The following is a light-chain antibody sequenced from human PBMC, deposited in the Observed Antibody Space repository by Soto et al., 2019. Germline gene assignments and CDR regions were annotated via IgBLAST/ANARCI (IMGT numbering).Light chain of an antibody. CDR3: QQYRDYPWT. Sequence: DIQMTQSPSSLSASIGDTVTVXXRSSQVIVNPYIGWYQQKVGRPPKXXIYATSTLQSGAPSRFSGSGSGTVFSLTISSLQPEDSATYYCQQYRDYPWTFGQGTNVEI. J-gene: IGKJ1*01. CDR1: QVIVNPY. V-gene: IGKV1-17*01. CDR2: ATS.